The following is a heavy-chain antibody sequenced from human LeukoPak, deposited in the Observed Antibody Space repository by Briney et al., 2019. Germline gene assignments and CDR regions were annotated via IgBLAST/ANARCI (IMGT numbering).Heavy chain of an antibody. CDR3: ATNLPGTSHFSS. V-gene: IGHV3-48*03. Sequence: GGSLRLSCAASGFIFSNYEMNWVRQAPGKGLEWVAHIIGSGSNTFYADSVKGRFTISRDNAKNSLYLQMNSLRVEDTAFYYCATNLPGTSHFSSWGQGTLVTVSS. D-gene: IGHD4/OR15-4a*01. CDR2: IIGSGSNT. CDR1: GFIFSNYE. J-gene: IGHJ4*02.